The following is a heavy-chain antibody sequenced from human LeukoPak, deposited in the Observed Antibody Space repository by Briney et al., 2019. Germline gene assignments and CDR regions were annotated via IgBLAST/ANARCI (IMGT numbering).Heavy chain of an antibody. V-gene: IGHV1-46*01. J-gene: IGHJ6*02. Sequence: ASVKVSCKASGYTFTSYYMHWVRQAPGQGLEWMGIINPSGGSTSYAQKFQGRVTMTRDTSTSTVYMELSSLRSEDTAVYYCAREKKLRYFDWSIYYGMDVWGQGTTVTVSS. D-gene: IGHD3-9*01. CDR3: AREKKLRYFDWSIYYGMDV. CDR2: INPSGGST. CDR1: GYTFTSYY.